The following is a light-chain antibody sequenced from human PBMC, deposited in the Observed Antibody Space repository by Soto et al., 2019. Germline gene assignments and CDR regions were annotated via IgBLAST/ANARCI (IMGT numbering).Light chain of an antibody. J-gene: IGKJ5*01. V-gene: IGKV3-11*01. Sequence: EIVLKQSPASLSLAPVEVVTISCRASESISSQLVWYQQITGQAPRILIYDASNRATGVPDRFSGSGSGTDLNLTISRLEPEDFAVYYCQQRLSWPITCGQGTRLEIK. CDR2: DAS. CDR1: ESISSQ. CDR3: QQRLSWPIT.